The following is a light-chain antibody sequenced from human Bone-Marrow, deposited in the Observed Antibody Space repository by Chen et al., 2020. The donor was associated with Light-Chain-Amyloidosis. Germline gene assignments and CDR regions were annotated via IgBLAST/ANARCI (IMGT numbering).Light chain of an antibody. V-gene: IGKV3-20*01. CDR3: QEYGTSPLT. Sequence: EIVLTQSPGTLSLSPGEGANLSCRASQTISSNYLTWYQQKFGQAPRLLIYGSSSRATGIPDRFAGSGCGTDCTLTINRLEPEDFAMYYCQEYGTSPLTFGGGTKVEIK. CDR2: GSS. CDR1: QTISSNY. J-gene: IGKJ4*01.